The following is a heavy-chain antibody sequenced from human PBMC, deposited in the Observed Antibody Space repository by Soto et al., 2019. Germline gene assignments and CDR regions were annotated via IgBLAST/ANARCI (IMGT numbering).Heavy chain of an antibody. Sequence: QVQLVESGGGVVQPGRSLRLSCAATGFTFSSYGMHWVRQAPGKGLEWVAVIWYDGSNKYYADSVKGRFTISRDNSKNTLYLQMISLRAEDTAVYYCARGRSSWYFFYDYWGQGTLVTVSS. V-gene: IGHV3-33*01. CDR2: IWYDGSNK. CDR1: GFTFSSYG. D-gene: IGHD6-13*01. CDR3: ARGRSSWYFFYDY. J-gene: IGHJ4*02.